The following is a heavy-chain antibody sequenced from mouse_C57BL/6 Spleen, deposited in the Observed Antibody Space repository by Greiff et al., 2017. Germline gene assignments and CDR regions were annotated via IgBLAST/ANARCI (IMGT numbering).Heavy chain of an antibody. CDR3: AMGYYDYDGGYYYAMDY. J-gene: IGHJ4*01. CDR2: ISSGSSTI. V-gene: IGHV5-17*01. Sequence: EVKLVESGGGLVKPGGSLKLSCAASGFTFSDYGMHWVRQAPEKGLEWVAYISSGSSTIYYADTVKGRFTISRDNAKNTLFLQMTSLRAEDTAMYYCAMGYYDYDGGYYYAMDYWGQGTSVTVSS. CDR1: GFTFSDYG. D-gene: IGHD2-4*01.